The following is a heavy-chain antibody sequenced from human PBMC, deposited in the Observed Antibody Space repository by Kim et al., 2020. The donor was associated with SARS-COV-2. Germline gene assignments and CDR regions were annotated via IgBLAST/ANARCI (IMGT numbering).Heavy chain of an antibody. J-gene: IGHJ4*02. V-gene: IGHV3-48*03. Sequence: GGSLRLSCAASGFTFSSYEMNWVRQAPGKGLEWVSYISSSGSTIYYADSVKGRFTISRDNAKNSLYLQMNSLRAEDTAVYYCARGDSYGSFDYWGQGTLVTVSS. D-gene: IGHD5-18*01. CDR3: ARGDSYGSFDY. CDR2: ISSSGSTI. CDR1: GFTFSSYE.